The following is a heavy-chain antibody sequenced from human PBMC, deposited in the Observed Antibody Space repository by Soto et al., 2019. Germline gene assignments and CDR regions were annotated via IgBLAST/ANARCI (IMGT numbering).Heavy chain of an antibody. CDR1: GYTFTGYY. CDR2: INPNSGGT. D-gene: IGHD6-13*01. V-gene: IGHV1-2*04. CDR3: ARDSPGMKHAFEI. J-gene: IGHJ3*02. Sequence: VASVKVSCKASGYTFTGYYMHWVRQAPGQGLEWMGWINPNSGGTNYAQKFQGWVTMTRDTSISTAYMELSRLRSDDTAVYYCARDSPGMKHAFEIWGQGTMVTVSS.